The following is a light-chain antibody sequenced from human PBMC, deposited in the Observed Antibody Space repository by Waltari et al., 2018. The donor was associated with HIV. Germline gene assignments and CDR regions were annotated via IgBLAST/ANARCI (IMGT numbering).Light chain of an antibody. V-gene: IGKV1D-13*01. CDR2: DAS. CDR3: QQYKNFPIT. J-gene: IGKJ5*01. Sequence: AILLTQSPSSLSASLEDRVTLTCRASQAISTSFAWYQQKTGSPPKLLISDASSLDRGVPSRFSGGGSETHFTLTINGLRAEDFATYYCQQYKNFPITFGQGTRLEIK. CDR1: QAISTS.